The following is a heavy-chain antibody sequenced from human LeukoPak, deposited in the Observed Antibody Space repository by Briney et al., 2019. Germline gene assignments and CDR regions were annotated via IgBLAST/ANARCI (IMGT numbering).Heavy chain of an antibody. J-gene: IGHJ4*02. D-gene: IGHD4-17*01. CDR1: GFIFSSYA. V-gene: IGHV3-23*01. CDR2: ISGSGGRT. CDR3: ANKGGDYVDSVTDY. Sequence: GGSLRLSCAASGFIFSSYAMSWLRQAPGKGLEWVSGISGSGGRTFYADSVKGRFTISRDNSKNTLNMQMNSLRAEDTAVYYCANKGGDYVDSVTDYWGQGTLVTVSS.